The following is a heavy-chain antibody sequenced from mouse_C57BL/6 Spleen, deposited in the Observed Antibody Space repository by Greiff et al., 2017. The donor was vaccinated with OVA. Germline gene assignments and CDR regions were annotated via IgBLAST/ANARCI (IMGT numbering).Heavy chain of an antibody. Sequence: VQLQQSGPELVKPGASVKISCKASGYTFTDYYINWVKQRPGPGLEWIGWIFPGSGSTYYNEKLKGKATLTVDKSTSTASMLLSSLTSEYSAFYFCASSIDSSGYVAMDYWGQGTSVTVSS. V-gene: IGHV1-75*01. CDR2: IFPGSGST. D-gene: IGHD3-2*02. CDR3: ASSIDSSGYVAMDY. J-gene: IGHJ4*01. CDR1: GYTFTDYY.